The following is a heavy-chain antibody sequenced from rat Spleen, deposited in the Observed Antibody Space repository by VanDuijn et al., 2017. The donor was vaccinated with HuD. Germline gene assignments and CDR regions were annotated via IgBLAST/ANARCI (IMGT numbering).Heavy chain of an antibody. CDR3: ARDLGGYYGYNYHYFDY. CDR1: GFSLTNYG. CDR2: IWSGGST. D-gene: IGHD1-9*01. V-gene: IGHV2-4*01. J-gene: IGHJ2*01. Sequence: QVQLKESGPGLVQPSQTLSLTCTVSGFSLTNYGVSWVRQPPGKGLEWIGAIWSGGSTDYNSALSSRLSISRDTSKSQVFLKVDSLQTEDTATYYCARDLGGYYGYNYHYFDYWGQGVMVTVSS.